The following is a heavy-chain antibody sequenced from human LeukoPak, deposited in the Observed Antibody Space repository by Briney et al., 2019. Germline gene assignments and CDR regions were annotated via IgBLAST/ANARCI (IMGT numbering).Heavy chain of an antibody. Sequence: GGSLRLSCAASGFTFSSYSMNWVRQAPGKGLEWVSYISSSSSTIYYADSVKGRFTISRDNAKNSLYLQMNSLRAEDTAVYYCARSTYVVVTATDAFDIWGQGTMVTVSS. D-gene: IGHD2-21*02. CDR2: ISSSSSTI. CDR3: ARSTYVVVTATDAFDI. CDR1: GFTFSSYS. J-gene: IGHJ3*02. V-gene: IGHV3-48*04.